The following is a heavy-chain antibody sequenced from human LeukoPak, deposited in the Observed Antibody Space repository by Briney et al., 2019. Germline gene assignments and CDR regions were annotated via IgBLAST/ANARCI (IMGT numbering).Heavy chain of an antibody. Sequence: GGPLRLSCAVSGFTFSSYAMSWIRQAPGKGLEWVSAIDSSGSYTWYDDSVKGRFTISRDNSKNTLYLQMNSLRAEDTAVYYCAKGSAGGRPYYFDYWGQGTLVPVSS. CDR2: IDSSGSYT. CDR3: AKGSAGGRPYYFDY. CDR1: GFTFSSYA. V-gene: IGHV3-23*05. J-gene: IGHJ4*02. D-gene: IGHD6-13*01.